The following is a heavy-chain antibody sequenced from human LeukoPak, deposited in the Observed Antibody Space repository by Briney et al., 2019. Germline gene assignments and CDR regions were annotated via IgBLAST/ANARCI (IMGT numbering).Heavy chain of an antibody. CDR3: ARVRYTSSRSLFDY. CDR1: GGSVSSGSYS. D-gene: IGHD6-13*01. J-gene: IGHJ4*02. CDR2: IYYSGST. Sequence: TSETLSLTCTVSGGSVSSGSYSWLWIRQPPGKGLEWIGYIYYSGSTNYNPSLKSRVTISVDTSKNQFSLKLSSVTAADTAVYYCARVRYTSSRSLFDYWGQGTLVTVSS. V-gene: IGHV4-61*01.